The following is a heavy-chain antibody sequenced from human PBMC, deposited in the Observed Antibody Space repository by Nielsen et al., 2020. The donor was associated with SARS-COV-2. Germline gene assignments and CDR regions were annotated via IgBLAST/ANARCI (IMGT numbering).Heavy chain of an antibody. CDR1: GFTFSSYA. V-gene: IGHV3-30-3*01. CDR2: ISYDGSNK. Sequence: GGSLRLSCAASGFTFSSYAMHWVRQAPGKGLEWVAVISYDGSNKYYADSVKGRFTISRDNSKNTLYLQMNSLRAEDTAVYYCAKDEIGVGATWGQGTLVTVSS. J-gene: IGHJ4*02. D-gene: IGHD1-26*01. CDR3: AKDEIGVGAT.